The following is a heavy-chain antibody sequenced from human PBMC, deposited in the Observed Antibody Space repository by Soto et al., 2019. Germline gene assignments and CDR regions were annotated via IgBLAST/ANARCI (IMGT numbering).Heavy chain of an antibody. Sequence: QLQLQESGPGLVKPSETLSLTCTVSGGSISTSRYYWGWIRQPPGKGLEWIGSIFYSGTTYYNPSPQSPVTISADTYTTPFSRKRTSVTAAATAVYYCARQAGSGCWYFDLWGRGTLVTVSS. D-gene: IGHD3-10*01. CDR2: IFYSGTT. J-gene: IGHJ2*01. CDR3: ARQAGSGCWYFDL. V-gene: IGHV4-39*01. CDR1: GGSISTSRYY.